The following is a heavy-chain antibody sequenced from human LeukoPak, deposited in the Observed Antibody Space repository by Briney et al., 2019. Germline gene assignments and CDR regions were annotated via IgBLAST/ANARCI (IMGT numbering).Heavy chain of an antibody. J-gene: IGHJ4*02. D-gene: IGHD3-10*01. CDR1: GFTLSNAW. CDR2: IKSKTDGGTT. CDR3: TTASYYYGSGR. V-gene: IGHV3-15*01. Sequence: GGSLRLSCAASGFTLSNAWMSWVRQAPGKGLEWVGRIKSKTDGGTTDYAAPVKDRFTISRDDSKNTLYLQMNSLKTEDTAVYYCTTASYYYGSGRWGQGTLVTVSS.